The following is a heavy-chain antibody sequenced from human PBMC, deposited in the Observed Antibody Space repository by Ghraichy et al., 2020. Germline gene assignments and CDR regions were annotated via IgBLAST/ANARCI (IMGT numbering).Heavy chain of an antibody. D-gene: IGHD2-2*01. CDR3: AKVSRYCSSTSCPRRGMDV. CDR1: GFTFSSYA. J-gene: IGHJ6*02. V-gene: IGHV3-23*01. Sequence: GGSLRLSCAASGFTFSSYAMSWVRQAPGKGLEWVSAISGSGGSTYYADSVKGRFTISRDNSKNTLYLQMNSLRAEDTAVYYCAKVSRYCSSTSCPRRGMDVWGQGTTVTVSS. CDR2: ISGSGGST.